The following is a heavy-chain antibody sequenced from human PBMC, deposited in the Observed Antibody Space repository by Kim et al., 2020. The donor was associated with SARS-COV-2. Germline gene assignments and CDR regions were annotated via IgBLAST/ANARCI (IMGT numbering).Heavy chain of an antibody. CDR3: ATRVSSGPILGDY. CDR2: MNPNSGNT. D-gene: IGHD3-22*01. J-gene: IGHJ4*02. V-gene: IGHV1-8*01. CDR1: GYTFTSYD. Sequence: ASVKVSCKASGYTFTSYDINWVRQATGQGLEWMGWMNPNSGNTGYAQKFQGRVTMTRNTSISTAYMELSSLRSEDTAVYYCATRVSSGPILGDYWGQGTLVTVSS.